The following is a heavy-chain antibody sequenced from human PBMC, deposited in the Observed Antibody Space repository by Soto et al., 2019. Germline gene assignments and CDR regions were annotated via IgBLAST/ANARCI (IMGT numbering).Heavy chain of an antibody. CDR2: IKSKTDGGTT. CDR3: TTETSYYDSSGFDY. D-gene: IGHD3-22*01. Sequence: GGSLRLSCAASGFTFSNAWMSWVRQAPGKGLEWVGRIKSKTDGGTTDYAAPVKGRFTISRDDSKNTLHLQMNSLKTEDTAVYYCTTETSYYDSSGFDYWGQGTLVTVSS. J-gene: IGHJ4*02. CDR1: GFTFSNAW. V-gene: IGHV3-15*01.